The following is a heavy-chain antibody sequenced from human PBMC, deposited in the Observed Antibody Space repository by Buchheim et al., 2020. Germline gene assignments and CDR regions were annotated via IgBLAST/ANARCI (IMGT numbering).Heavy chain of an antibody. CDR3: VRWLASGVGVYNI. D-gene: IGHD5-24*01. J-gene: IGHJ3*02. CDR2: IGTGGTT. V-gene: IGHV3-23*01. Sequence: EVQLLESGGGLVQPGGSLRLSCAASGFTFSNYAMTWVRQAPGKGLEWVSTIGTGGTTYYSVKGRFTISRDNSKNTLYLQVNGLRAEDTAVYYCVRWLASGVGVYNIWGQGT. CDR1: GFTFSNYA.